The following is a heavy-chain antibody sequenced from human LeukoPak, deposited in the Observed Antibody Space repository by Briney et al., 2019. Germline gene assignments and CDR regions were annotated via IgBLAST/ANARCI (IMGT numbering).Heavy chain of an antibody. CDR2: ISYDGSNK. Sequence: GRSLRLFCAASGFTFSSYGMHWVRQAPGKGLEWVAVISYDGSNKYYADSVKGRFTISRDNAKNSLYLQMNSLRAEDMALYYCAKGPDYDFWSGYPDYWGQGTLVTVSS. V-gene: IGHV3-30*18. J-gene: IGHJ4*02. D-gene: IGHD3-3*01. CDR1: GFTFSSYG. CDR3: AKGPDYDFWSGYPDY.